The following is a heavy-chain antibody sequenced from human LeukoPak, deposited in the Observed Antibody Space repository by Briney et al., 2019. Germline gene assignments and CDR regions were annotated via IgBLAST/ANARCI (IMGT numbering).Heavy chain of an antibody. J-gene: IGHJ4*02. CDR3: ARAALDYDILTGLLY. D-gene: IGHD3-9*01. V-gene: IGHV1-2*02. Sequence: ASVKVSCKASGYTFTGYYMHWVRQAPGQGLEWMGWINPNSGGTNYAQKFQGRVTMIRDTSISTAYMELSRLRSDDTAVYYCARAALDYDILTGLLYWGQGTLVTVSS. CDR2: INPNSGGT. CDR1: GYTFTGYY.